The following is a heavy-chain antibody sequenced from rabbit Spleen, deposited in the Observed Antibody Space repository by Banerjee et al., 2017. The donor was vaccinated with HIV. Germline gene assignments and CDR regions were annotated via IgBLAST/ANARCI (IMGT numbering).Heavy chain of an antibody. CDR3: TRDWADDDLYDFNL. D-gene: IGHD2-1*01. CDR2: IYAGSSDST. CDR1: GFSFSSSYY. V-gene: IGHV1S40*01. J-gene: IGHJ4*01. Sequence: QSLEESGGGLVQPGASLTLTCTASGFSFSSSYYMCWVRQAPGKGPEWIACIYAGSSDSTYYASWAKGRFTISKTSSTTVFLQMTSLTAADTATYFCTRDWADDDLYDFNLWGPGTLVTVS.